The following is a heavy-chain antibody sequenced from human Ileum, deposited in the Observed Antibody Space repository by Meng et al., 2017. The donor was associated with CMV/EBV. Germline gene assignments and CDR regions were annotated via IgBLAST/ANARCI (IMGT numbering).Heavy chain of an antibody. CDR2: IRFDGSNK. V-gene: IGHV3-30*02. J-gene: IGHJ4*02. CDR3: AKIPDPADGPRDDY. D-gene: IGHD5-24*01. CDR1: GFTSSSYG. Sequence: GGSLRLSCVASGFTSSSYGMHWVRQAPGKGLEWVAYIRFDGSNKFYVDSVTGHFTISRDNSKNTGYLQMDSLKIEGTGVYYCAKIPDPADGPRDDYWGQGALVTVSS.